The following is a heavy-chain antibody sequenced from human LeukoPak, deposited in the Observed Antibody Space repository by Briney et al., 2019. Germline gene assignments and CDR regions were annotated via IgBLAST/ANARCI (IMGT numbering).Heavy chain of an antibody. CDR3: AALGLNMVRGVTPMDV. V-gene: IGHV3-23*01. D-gene: IGHD3-10*01. CDR2: ISGSGGST. CDR1: GFTFSSYG. J-gene: IGHJ6*03. Sequence: GGTLRLSCAASGFTFSSYGMSWVRQAPGKGLEWVSAISGSGGSTYYADSVKGRFTISRDNSKNTLYLQMNSLRAEDTAVYYCAALGLNMVRGVTPMDVWGKGTTVTISS.